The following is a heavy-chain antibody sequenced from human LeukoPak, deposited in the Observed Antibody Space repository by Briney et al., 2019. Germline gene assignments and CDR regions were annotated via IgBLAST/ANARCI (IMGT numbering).Heavy chain of an antibody. J-gene: IGHJ5*02. CDR1: GGSFSGYY. CDR3: ARVLYSNYAPNWFDP. Sequence: SETLSLTCAVYGGSFSGYYWSWIRQPPGKGLEWIGEINHSGSTNYNPSLKSRVTISVDTSKNQFSLKLSSVTAADTAVYYCARVLYSNYAPNWFDPWGQGTLVTVSS. D-gene: IGHD4-11*01. CDR2: INHSGST. V-gene: IGHV4-34*01.